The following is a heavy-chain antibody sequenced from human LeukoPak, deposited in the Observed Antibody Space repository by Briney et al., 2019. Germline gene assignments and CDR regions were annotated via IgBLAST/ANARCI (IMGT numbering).Heavy chain of an antibody. V-gene: IGHV1-18*01. J-gene: IGHJ4*02. Sequence: ASVKVPCKASGHTFTSYGINWVRQAPGQGPEWMGWISADNGNTNYAQKLQGRVTMTTDTSTSTAYMELRSLRSDDTAVYYCARDRCRGGSCAFDYWGQGTLVTVSS. CDR3: ARDRCRGGSCAFDY. CDR2: ISADNGNT. CDR1: GHTFTSYG. D-gene: IGHD2-15*01.